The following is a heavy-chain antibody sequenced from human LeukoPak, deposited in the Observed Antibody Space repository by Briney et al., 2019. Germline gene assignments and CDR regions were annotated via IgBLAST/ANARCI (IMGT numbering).Heavy chain of an antibody. CDR3: ARAVVVVAATPVIYYFDY. V-gene: IGHV4-34*01. CDR2: IYHSGST. Sequence: SETLSLTCAVYGGSFSSYYWGWIRQPPGKGLEWVGEIYHSGSTNYNPSLKSRVTISVDKSKNQFSLKLSSVTAADTAVYYCARAVVVVAATPVIYYFDYWGQGTLVTVSS. D-gene: IGHD2-15*01. J-gene: IGHJ4*02. CDR1: GGSFSSYY.